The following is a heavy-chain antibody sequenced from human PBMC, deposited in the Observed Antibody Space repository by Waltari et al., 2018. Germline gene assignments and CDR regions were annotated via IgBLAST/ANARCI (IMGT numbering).Heavy chain of an antibody. CDR1: GYTFTAYC. D-gene: IGHD1-26*01. CDR2: MKPNSAGT. CDR3: ARDRPKSSGSCGGND. Sequence: QVLLVQSGAEVKQPGASVKVSCQTSGYTFTAYCIHWVRQAPGQGLEWRGGMKPNSAGTNYAQKFQGRGTMTSDTSISTVDMELTRLTSDDTAVYYCARDRPKSSGSCGGNDWGQGALITVSS. V-gene: IGHV1-2*02. J-gene: IGHJ4*02.